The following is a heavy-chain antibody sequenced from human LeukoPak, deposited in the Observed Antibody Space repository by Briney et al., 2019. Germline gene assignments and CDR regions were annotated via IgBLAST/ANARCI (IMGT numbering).Heavy chain of an antibody. CDR2: ISSSSSYI. CDR1: GFTFSSYS. Sequence: AGGSLRLSCAASGFTFSSYSMNWVRQAPGKGLEWVSSISSSSSYIYYADSVKGRFTISRDNAKNSLYLQMNSLRAEGTAVYYCARSGYSSSWYALDYWGQGTLVTVSS. D-gene: IGHD6-13*01. CDR3: ARSGYSSSWYALDY. J-gene: IGHJ4*02. V-gene: IGHV3-21*01.